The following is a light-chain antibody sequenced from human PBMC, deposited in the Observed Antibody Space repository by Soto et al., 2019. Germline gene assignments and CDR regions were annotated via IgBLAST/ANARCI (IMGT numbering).Light chain of an antibody. Sequence: DLPMTQSPSTLSASVGDRVAITCRASQSISSWLAWYQQKPGKAPKLLIYQASSLQSGAPSRFSGSGSGTEFTPTLSSPQPDDVAAYDCQSAVTFSGGTKVEIK. CDR2: QAS. J-gene: IGKJ4*01. V-gene: IGKV1-5*03. CDR3: QSAVT. CDR1: QSISSW.